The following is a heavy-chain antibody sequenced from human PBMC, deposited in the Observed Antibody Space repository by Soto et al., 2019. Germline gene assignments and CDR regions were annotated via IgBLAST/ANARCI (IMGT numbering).Heavy chain of an antibody. D-gene: IGHD4-4*01. CDR1: GGSISSGGYY. CDR2: TYYSGST. J-gene: IGHJ4*02. Sequence: SETLSLTCAVSGGSISSGGYYWNWIRQLPGKGLEWIGHTYYSGSTYYNPSLKSRVTISVDTSKNQFSLKLSSVTAADTAVYYCVLRYDYRFYWGQGTLVTVSS. CDR3: VLRYDYRFY. V-gene: IGHV4-31*02.